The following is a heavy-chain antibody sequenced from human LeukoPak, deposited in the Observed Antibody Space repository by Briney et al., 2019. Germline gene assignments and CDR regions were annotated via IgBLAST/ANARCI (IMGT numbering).Heavy chain of an antibody. J-gene: IGHJ3*02. V-gene: IGHV4-59*01. CDR1: GGSISSYY. Sequence: SETLSLTCTVSGGSISSYYWSWIRQPPGKGLEWIGYIYYSGSTNYNPSLKSRVTISVDTSKNQFSLKLSSVTAADTAVYYCARDWRSLDYCSGGSCYYDAFDIWGQGTMVTVSS. CDR3: ARDWRSLDYCSGGSCYYDAFDI. CDR2: IYYSGST. D-gene: IGHD2-15*01.